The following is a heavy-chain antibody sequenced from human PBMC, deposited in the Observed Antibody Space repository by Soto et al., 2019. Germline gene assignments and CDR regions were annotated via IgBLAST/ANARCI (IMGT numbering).Heavy chain of an antibody. CDR2: IYSGGTT. V-gene: IGHV3-66*01. D-gene: IGHD6-19*01. J-gene: IGHJ4*02. CDR3: DSAVAGTFH. CDR1: GFTVSSNY. Sequence: EVQLVESGGGLVQPGGSLRLSCAASGFTVSSNYMSWVRQAPGKGLEWVSVIYSGGTTYYADSVKGRFTISRDNSKNTLYRQMTSLRAEDTALYYCDSAVAGTFHWGQGTLVTVSS.